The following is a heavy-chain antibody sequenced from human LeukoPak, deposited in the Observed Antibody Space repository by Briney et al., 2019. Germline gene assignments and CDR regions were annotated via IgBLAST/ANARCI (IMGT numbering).Heavy chain of an antibody. CDR3: ARDRGRVVVTTLYYGMTS. Sequence: PSETLSLTCTVSGGSVSSGNYYWSWIRQPPGKGLEWIGYIYYSGSTNYNPSLKSRVTISIDTSKNQFSLKLRSVTAADTAVYYCARDRGRVVVTTLYYGMTSGAKGPRSPSP. V-gene: IGHV4-61*01. J-gene: IGHJ6*02. CDR2: IYYSGST. CDR1: GGSVSSGNYY. D-gene: IGHD4-23*01.